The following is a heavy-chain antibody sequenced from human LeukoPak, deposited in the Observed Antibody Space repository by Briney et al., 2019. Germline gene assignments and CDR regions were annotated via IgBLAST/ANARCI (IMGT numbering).Heavy chain of an antibody. J-gene: IGHJ5*02. CDR3: ARDRDIVATNGEERGENNWFDP. D-gene: IGHD5-12*01. CDR1: GGSISSGGYY. V-gene: IGHV4-31*03. Sequence: SQTLSLTCTVSGGSISSGGYYWSWIRQHPGKGLEWIGYIYYSGSTYYNPSLKSRVTISVDTSKNQFSLKLSSVTAADTAVYYCARDRDIVATNGEERGENNWFDPWGQGTLVTVSS. CDR2: IYYSGST.